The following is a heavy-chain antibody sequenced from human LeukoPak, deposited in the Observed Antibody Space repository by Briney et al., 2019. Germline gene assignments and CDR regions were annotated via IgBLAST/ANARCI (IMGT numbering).Heavy chain of an antibody. CDR1: GYSFTSYW. CDR2: IYPGHSDT. D-gene: IGHD2-2*01. J-gene: IGHJ3*02. Sequence: GESLKISCKGSGYSFTSYWIGWVRQMPGKGLEWMGIIYPGHSDTRYSPSFQGQVTISADRSISTAYLQWSSLKASDTAMYYCVRGVVVPAAISAFDIWGQGTMVTVSS. V-gene: IGHV5-51*01. CDR3: VRGVVVPAAISAFDI.